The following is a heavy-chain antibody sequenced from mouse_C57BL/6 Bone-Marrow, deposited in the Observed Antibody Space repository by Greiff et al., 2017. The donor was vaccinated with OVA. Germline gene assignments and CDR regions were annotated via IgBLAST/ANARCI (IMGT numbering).Heavy chain of an antibody. D-gene: IGHD1-1*01. CDR3: ASSDYYGSSYDYAMDY. J-gene: IGHJ4*01. Sequence: VQRVESGPGLVQPSQSLSITCTVSGFSLTSYGVHWVRQSPGKGLEWLGVIWSGGSTDYNAAFISRLSISKDNSKSQVFFKMNSLQADDTAIYYCASSDYYGSSYDYAMDYWGQGTSVTVSS. CDR2: IWSGGST. CDR1: GFSLTSYG. V-gene: IGHV2-2*01.